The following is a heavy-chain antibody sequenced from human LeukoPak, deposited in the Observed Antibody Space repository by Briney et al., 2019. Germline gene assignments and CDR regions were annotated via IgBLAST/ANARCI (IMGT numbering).Heavy chain of an antibody. V-gene: IGHV4-34*01. CDR2: INHSGST. J-gene: IGHJ6*03. D-gene: IGHD3-22*01. CDR3: ARDYYDSSGYYYVYYYYYMDV. Sequence: SETLSLTCGVSGGSFSGYYFNWVRQSPEKGLEWIGEINHSGSTNYNPSLKSRVTISVDTAKKQISLKLNSVTAADTAVYYCARDYYDSSGYYYVYYYYYMDVWGKGTTVTVSS. CDR1: GGSFSGYY.